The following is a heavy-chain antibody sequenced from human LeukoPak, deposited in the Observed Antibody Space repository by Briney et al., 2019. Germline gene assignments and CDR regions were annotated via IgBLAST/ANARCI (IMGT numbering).Heavy chain of an antibody. D-gene: IGHD5-18*01. CDR1: GGTFSSYA. CDR3: ARFRRSYGYIDY. V-gene: IGHV1-18*01. CDR2: ISAYNGNT. Sequence: ASVKVSCKASGGTFSSYAISWVRQAPGQGLEWMGWISAYNGNTNYAQKLQGRVTMTTDTSTSTAYMELRSLRSDDTAVYYCARFRRSYGYIDYWGQGTLVTVSS. J-gene: IGHJ4*02.